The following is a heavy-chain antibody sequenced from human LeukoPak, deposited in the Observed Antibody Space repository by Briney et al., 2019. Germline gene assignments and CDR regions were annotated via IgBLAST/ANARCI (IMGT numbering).Heavy chain of an antibody. CDR3: ARKGSGYAYFDY. CDR1: GDSVSINSAA. Sequence: SQTLSLTSAISGDSVSINSAAWNWVRQSPTRGLEWLGRTYYRAKWYNDDAVSVKSRIPLHPDTSKNQFSLHLNSVTPQDTAVYYCARKGSGYAYFDYWGQGTLLTVSS. CDR2: TYYRAKWYN. J-gene: IGHJ4*02. V-gene: IGHV6-1*01. D-gene: IGHD3-3*01.